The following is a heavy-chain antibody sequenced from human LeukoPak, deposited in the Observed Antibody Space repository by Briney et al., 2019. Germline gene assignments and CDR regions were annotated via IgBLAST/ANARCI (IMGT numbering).Heavy chain of an antibody. J-gene: IGHJ4*02. Sequence: GGSLRLSCAASGFTFSSYTMNWVRQAPGKGLEWVSYISGSGGIIDYADSVRGRFTISRDNAKNSLYLQMNSLRAEDTAVYYCAKTVPYYDSSSRYFDYWGQGTLVTVSS. V-gene: IGHV3-48*01. D-gene: IGHD3-22*01. CDR2: ISGSGGII. CDR3: AKTVPYYDSSSRYFDY. CDR1: GFTFSSYT.